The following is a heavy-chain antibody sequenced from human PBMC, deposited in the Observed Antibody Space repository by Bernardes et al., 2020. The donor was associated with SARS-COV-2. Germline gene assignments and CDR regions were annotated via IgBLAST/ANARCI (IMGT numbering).Heavy chain of an antibody. Sequence: ASVKVSCKASGYTFTNYGISWVRQAPGQGPEWMGWISGYNGNTNHAQKLQDRLTLTRDISTTTAYMEPRRLRFDDTASYYCARFRDGYNYEDFLGQGTLVDACS. D-gene: IGHD5-12*01. J-gene: IGHJ4*02. CDR3: ARFRDGYNYEDF. V-gene: IGHV1-18*01. CDR1: GYTFTNYG. CDR2: ISGYNGNT.